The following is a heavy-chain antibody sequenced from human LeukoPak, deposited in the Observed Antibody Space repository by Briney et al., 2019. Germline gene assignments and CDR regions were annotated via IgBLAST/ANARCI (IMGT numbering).Heavy chain of an antibody. V-gene: IGHV1-46*01. D-gene: IGHD3-10*01. CDR1: GYTFSSYC. J-gene: IGHJ4*02. CDR3: AREGSLSSIGAIGH. CDR2: INPGGLNS. Sequence: ASVKVSCKASGYTFSSYCIQWVRQAPGQGLECMGRINPGGLNSNYAQKFQGRITMTRDTSTRTVYMGLSRLRSEDTAVYYCAREGSLSSIGAIGHWGQGTLVTVSS.